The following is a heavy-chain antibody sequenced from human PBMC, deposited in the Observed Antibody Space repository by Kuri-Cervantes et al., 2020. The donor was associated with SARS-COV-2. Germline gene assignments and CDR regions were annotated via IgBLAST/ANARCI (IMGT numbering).Heavy chain of an antibody. CDR1: GYSFTSYW. D-gene: IGHD2-15*01. CDR2: IYPGDSDT. CDR3: ARLLLRPTYYYYGMDV. V-gene: IGHV5-51*01. J-gene: IGHJ6*02. Sequence: KVSCQGSGYSFTSYWIGWVRQMPGKGLEWMGIIYPGDSDTRYSPSFQGQVTISADKSISTAYLQWSSLKASDTAMYYCARLLLRPTYYYYGMDVWGQGTTVTVSS.